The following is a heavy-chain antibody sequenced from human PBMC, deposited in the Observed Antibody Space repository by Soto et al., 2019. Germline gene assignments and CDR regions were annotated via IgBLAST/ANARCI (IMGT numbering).Heavy chain of an antibody. CDR3: ARAYDFWSPFDY. V-gene: IGHV3-33*01. Sequence: GGSLRLSCVASGFTFSSYGMHWVRQAPGKGLEWVAVIWYDGSNKYYADSVKGRFTISRDNSKNTLYLQMNSLRAEDTAVYYCARAYDFWSPFDYWGQGTLVTVSS. D-gene: IGHD3-3*01. J-gene: IGHJ4*02. CDR1: GFTFSSYG. CDR2: IWYDGSNK.